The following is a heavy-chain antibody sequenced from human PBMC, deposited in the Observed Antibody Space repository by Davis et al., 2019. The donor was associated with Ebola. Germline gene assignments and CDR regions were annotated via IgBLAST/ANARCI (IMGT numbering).Heavy chain of an antibody. CDR2: TYYSGST. V-gene: IGHV4-61*05. CDR1: GGSISSTRYF. CDR3: ARQPLYYYDSSGSIGY. Sequence: SETLPLTCTVSGGSISSTRYFWGWIRQPPGKGLEWIGYTYYSGSTNYNPSLKSRVTISVDTSKNQFSLKLSSVTAADTAVYYCARQPLYYYDSSGSIGYWGQGTLVTVSS. D-gene: IGHD3-22*01. J-gene: IGHJ4*02.